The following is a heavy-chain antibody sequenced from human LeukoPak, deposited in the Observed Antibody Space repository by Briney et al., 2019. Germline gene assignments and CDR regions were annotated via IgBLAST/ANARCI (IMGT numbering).Heavy chain of an antibody. D-gene: IGHD2-2*01. CDR1: GFTFSSYS. Sequence: GGSLRLSCAASGFTFSSYSMNWVRQAPGKGLEWVSYISSSNSSIYYADSVKGRFTISRDNAKNSLYLQMNSLRAEDTAVYYCARYCSSTSCYVLDAFDIWGQGTRVTVSS. V-gene: IGHV3-48*01. CDR3: ARYCSSTSCYVLDAFDI. J-gene: IGHJ3*02. CDR2: ISSSNSSI.